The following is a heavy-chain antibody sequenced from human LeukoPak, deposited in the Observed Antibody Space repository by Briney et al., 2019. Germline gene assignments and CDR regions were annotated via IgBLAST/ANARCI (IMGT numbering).Heavy chain of an antibody. Sequence: GASLQISCQGSGYIFTSYWNGWGRQLPGKGRELMAIIYPGSSHTRYSPSFQGQVTISADKSISTAYLQWSSLKASDSAMYYCATMYSSGWFQHWGQGTLVTVSS. J-gene: IGHJ1*01. CDR3: ATMYSSGWFQH. CDR1: GYIFTSYW. D-gene: IGHD6-19*01. CDR2: IYPGSSHT. V-gene: IGHV5-51*01.